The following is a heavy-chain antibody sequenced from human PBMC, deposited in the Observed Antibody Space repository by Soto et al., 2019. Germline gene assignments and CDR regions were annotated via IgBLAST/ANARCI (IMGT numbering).Heavy chain of an antibody. Sequence: SETLSLTCIVSGESISSSSYYWGWVRQPPGKGLEWIGSIYYSGRTYYNPSFKSRVTISIDTSKNQFSLKLSSVTATDTAVYHCARQRTTVVTQAYFDHWGQGALVTVSS. CDR1: GESISSSSYY. D-gene: IGHD2-21*02. CDR3: ARQRTTVVTQAYFDH. V-gene: IGHV4-39*01. CDR2: IYYSGRT. J-gene: IGHJ4*02.